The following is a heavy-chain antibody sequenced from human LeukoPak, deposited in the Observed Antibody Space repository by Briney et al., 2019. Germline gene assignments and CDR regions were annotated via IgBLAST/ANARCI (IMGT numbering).Heavy chain of an antibody. V-gene: IGHV3-23*01. CDR1: GFIFSNHG. D-gene: IGHD6-19*01. J-gene: IGHJ4*02. CDR2: ISPRGDIT. CDR3: AKSRGVAGFDY. Sequence: GGSLRLSCAASGFIFSNHGMNWVRQAPGKGLEWVSGISPRGDITYYTDSVKGRFTISRDNSKNTLYLQMNSLRAEDTAVYYCAKSRGVAGFDYWGQGTLVTVSS.